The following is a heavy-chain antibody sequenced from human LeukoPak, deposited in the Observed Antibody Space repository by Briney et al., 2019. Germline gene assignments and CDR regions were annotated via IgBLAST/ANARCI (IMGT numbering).Heavy chain of an antibody. V-gene: IGHV1-8*01. CDR1: GYTFTSYD. CDR3: ARGRGYCSSTSCLVYYYYYMDV. D-gene: IGHD2-2*01. CDR2: MNPNSGNI. Sequence: ASVKVSCKASGYTFTSYDINWVRQATGQGLEWMGWMNPNSGNIGYAQKFQGRVTMTRNTSISTAYMELSSLRSEDTAVYYRARGRGYCSSTSCLVYYYYYMDVWGKGTTVTVSS. J-gene: IGHJ6*03.